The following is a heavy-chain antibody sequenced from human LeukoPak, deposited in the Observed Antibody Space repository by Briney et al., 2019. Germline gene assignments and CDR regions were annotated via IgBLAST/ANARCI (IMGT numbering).Heavy chain of an antibody. J-gene: IGHJ4*02. D-gene: IGHD3-10*01. CDR3: AKEMVRGVIID. CDR2: ISSTSSTI. V-gene: IGHV3-48*01. CDR1: GFTFSRYS. Sequence: GGSLRLSCAASGFTFSRYSMNWVRQAPGRGLEWVSYISSTSSTIKYADSVKGRFTISRDNAKNSLYLQMSSLRAEDTAVYYCAKEMVRGVIIDWGQGTLVTVSS.